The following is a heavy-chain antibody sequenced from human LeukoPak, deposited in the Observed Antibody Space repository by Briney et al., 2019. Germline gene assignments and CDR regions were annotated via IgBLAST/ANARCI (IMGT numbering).Heavy chain of an antibody. CDR2: TSYYGNSE. D-gene: IGHD2-8*01. J-gene: IGHJ4*02. CDR3: ATNRGCSTTRCNRAFDY. CDR1: GFKHSSYA. Sequence: GGPLSHFCGASGFKHSSYALQCAPQARGEGLEWVAITSYYGNSEYYADSVKGRFTISRDNSNNTLYLEMSSVRPEDTATYYCATNRGCSTTRCNRAFDYWGQGTLVTVSS. V-gene: IGHV3-30-3*01.